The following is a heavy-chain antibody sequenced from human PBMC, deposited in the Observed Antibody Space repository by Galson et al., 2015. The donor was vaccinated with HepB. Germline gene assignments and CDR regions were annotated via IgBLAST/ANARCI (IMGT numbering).Heavy chain of an antibody. J-gene: IGHJ4*02. CDR2: ISANSGNT. CDR3: ARDRVYRFDY. V-gene: IGHV1-18*04. CDR1: GYTFTPNG. Sequence: SVKVSCKASGYTFTPNGISWVRQAPGQGLEWMGWISANSGNTKYAQNLQGRVTLTRDTSTSTAYLELRSLRSDDTAAYYCARDRVYRFDYWGQGTLVTVSS. D-gene: IGHD2/OR15-2a*01.